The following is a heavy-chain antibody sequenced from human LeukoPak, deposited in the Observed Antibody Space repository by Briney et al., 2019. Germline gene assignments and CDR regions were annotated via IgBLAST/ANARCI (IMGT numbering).Heavy chain of an antibody. CDR2: INDSGSV. Sequence: SETLSLTCAVYGGAFRGYYRSWIRQPPGKGLEWIGEINDSGSVNYNPSLNSRVILSVDTSRNQCSLKLNSVTGADTAVYYCARRVGYFYYMDVWGKGTPVIVSS. V-gene: IGHV4-34*01. CDR1: GGAFRGYY. J-gene: IGHJ6*03. D-gene: IGHD1-26*01. CDR3: ARRVGYFYYMDV.